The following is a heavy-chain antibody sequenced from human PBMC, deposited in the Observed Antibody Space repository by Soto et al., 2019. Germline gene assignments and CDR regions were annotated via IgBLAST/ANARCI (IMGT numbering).Heavy chain of an antibody. D-gene: IGHD3-22*01. J-gene: IGHJ4*02. CDR1: GFTFSSYA. Sequence: GGSLRLSCAASGFTFSSYAMSWVRQAPGKGLEWVSAISGSGGSTYYADSVKGRFTISRDNSKNTLYLQMNSLRAEDTAAYYCAKDGDYYDSSSYYYFDYWGQGTLVTVSS. V-gene: IGHV3-23*01. CDR3: AKDGDYYDSSSYYYFDY. CDR2: ISGSGGST.